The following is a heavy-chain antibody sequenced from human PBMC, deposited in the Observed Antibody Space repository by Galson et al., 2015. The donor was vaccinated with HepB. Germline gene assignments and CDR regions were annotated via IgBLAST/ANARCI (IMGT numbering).Heavy chain of an antibody. CDR3: AREPHFYDSSGSQGAFDI. V-gene: IGHV1-3*01. J-gene: IGHJ3*02. CDR1: GYTFTSYA. CDR2: INAGNGNT. Sequence: SVKVSCKASGYTFTSYAMHWVRQAPGQRLEWMGWINAGNGNTKYSQKFQGRVTITRDTSASTAYMELSSLRSEDTAVNYCAREPHFYDSSGSQGAFDIWGQGTMVTVSS. D-gene: IGHD3-22*01.